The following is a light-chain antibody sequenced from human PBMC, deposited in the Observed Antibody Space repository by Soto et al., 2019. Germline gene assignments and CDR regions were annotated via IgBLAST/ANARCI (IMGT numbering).Light chain of an antibody. CDR2: DAS. CDR1: QNVDIY. CDR3: QQRKNWPPLT. J-gene: IGKJ5*01. Sequence: ETVLTQSPATLSLSPGETATLSCRASQNVDIYLAWYQQKPGQAPRLLIYDASNRATGIPARFSGSGSGTDFTLTISSLEPEDFAVYYCQQRKNWPPLTSGQGTRLE. V-gene: IGKV3-11*01.